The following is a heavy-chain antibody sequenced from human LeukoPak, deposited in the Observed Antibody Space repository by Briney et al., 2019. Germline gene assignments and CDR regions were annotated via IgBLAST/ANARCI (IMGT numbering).Heavy chain of an antibody. V-gene: IGHV4-59*01. CDR1: GGSISSYY. CDR2: IYYSGST. D-gene: IGHD3-22*01. CDR3: ARGEYYDSSGYLLQFDP. J-gene: IGHJ5*02. Sequence: SETLSLTCTVSGGSISSYYWSWIRQPPGKGLEWIGYIYYSGSTNYNPSLKSRVTISVDTSKNQFSLKLSSVTAADTAVYYCARGEYYDSSGYLLQFDPWGQGTLVTVSS.